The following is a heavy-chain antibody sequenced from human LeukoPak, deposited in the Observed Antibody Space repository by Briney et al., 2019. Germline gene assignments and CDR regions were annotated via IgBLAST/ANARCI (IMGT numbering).Heavy chain of an antibody. Sequence: GGSLRLSCAASGFIFSTYEMHWVRQAPGKGLEWVSYISTSGSIIYYADSVKGRFTFSRDNARNSLFLQMNRLRAEDTAVYYCPRDGPAYSFEYWGQGTLVTVSS. V-gene: IGHV3-48*03. CDR3: PRDGPAYSFEY. D-gene: IGHD2-21*01. J-gene: IGHJ4*02. CDR2: ISTSGSII. CDR1: GFIFSTYE.